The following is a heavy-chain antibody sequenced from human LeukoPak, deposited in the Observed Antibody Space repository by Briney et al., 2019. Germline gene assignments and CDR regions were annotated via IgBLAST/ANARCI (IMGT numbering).Heavy chain of an antibody. V-gene: IGHV3-11*04. J-gene: IGHJ2*01. CDR1: GSTFSDYY. Sequence: GGSLRLSCATSGSTFSDYYLNWIRQAPGKGLEWVACISGSGSVTYYADSVKGRLTISRDNAARSLFLQMNSLRAEDTAVYYCATVTHPRYFPWGRGTLVTVSS. D-gene: IGHD3-9*01. CDR2: ISGSGSVT. CDR3: ATVTHPRYFP.